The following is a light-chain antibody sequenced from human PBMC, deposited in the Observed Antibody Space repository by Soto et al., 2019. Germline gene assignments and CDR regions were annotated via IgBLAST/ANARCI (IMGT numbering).Light chain of an antibody. V-gene: IGKV1-13*02. CDR1: QGIGSA. CDR3: QQFNGFPLT. CDR2: DAS. Sequence: IQLTQSPSSLSASVGDRVTITCRAGQGIGSALAWYQQRPGKAPKLLLYDASNLEAGVPSRFSGSGSGTDFTLTITSLRPEDLATYYCQQFNGFPLTFGGGTKVQIK. J-gene: IGKJ4*01.